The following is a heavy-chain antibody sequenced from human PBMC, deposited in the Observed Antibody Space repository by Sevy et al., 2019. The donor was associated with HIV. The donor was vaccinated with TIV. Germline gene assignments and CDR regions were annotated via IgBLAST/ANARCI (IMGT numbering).Heavy chain of an antibody. V-gene: IGHV3-7*01. CDR1: GFTFSSYW. J-gene: IGHJ6*02. CDR2: IKQDGSEK. CDR3: ARVKDTAMVNYYGMDV. D-gene: IGHD5-18*01. Sequence: GGSLRLSCAASGFTFSSYWMSWVRQAPGKGLEWVANIKQDGSEKYYVDSVKGRFTISRDNAKNSLYLQMNGLRAEDTAVYYCARVKDTAMVNYYGMDVWGQGTTVTVSS.